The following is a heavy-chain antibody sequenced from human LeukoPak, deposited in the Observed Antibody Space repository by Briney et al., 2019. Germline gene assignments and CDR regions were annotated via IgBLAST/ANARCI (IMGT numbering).Heavy chain of an antibody. CDR1: GGSISSGGYS. CDR2: IYHSGST. CDR3: ARAARGGAFDY. D-gene: IGHD3-10*01. V-gene: IGHV4-30-2*01. Sequence: SETLSLTCAVSGGSISSGGYSWSWIRQPPGKGLEWIGYIYHSGSTYYNPSLKSRVTISVDRSKNQFSLELSSVTAADTAVYYCARAARGGAFDYWGQGTLVTVSS. J-gene: IGHJ4*02.